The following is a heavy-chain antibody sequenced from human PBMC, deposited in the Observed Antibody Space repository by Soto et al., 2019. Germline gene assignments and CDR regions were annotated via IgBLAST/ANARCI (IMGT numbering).Heavy chain of an antibody. D-gene: IGHD6-19*01. V-gene: IGHV2-5*02. CDR2: IYWDNNK. Sequence: QITLKESGPTLVKPTQTLTLTCTFSGFSLSTRGVGVGWIRQPPGKALEWLALIYWDNNKRYNPSLKSRLTITKDTSKNQVVLTVTNMDPVDTATYFCAHDTSGLYGLDYWGQGTLVTVSS. J-gene: IGHJ4*02. CDR3: AHDTSGLYGLDY. CDR1: GFSLSTRGVG.